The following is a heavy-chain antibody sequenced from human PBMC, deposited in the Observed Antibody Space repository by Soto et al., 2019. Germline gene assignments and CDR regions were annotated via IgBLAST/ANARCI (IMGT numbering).Heavy chain of an antibody. D-gene: IGHD1-26*01. V-gene: IGHV5-51*01. CDR3: ARIGGIVDTGTWIQ. J-gene: IGHJ4*02. CDR1: GYRFSTYW. CDR2: IYPGDSDT. Sequence: GESLKISCKASGYRFSTYWIGWVRQRPGKGPEWMAIIYPGDSDTRENPSFQGQVTISADKSSNTVHLQWRSLKASDTAIYYCARIGGIVDTGTWIQWGQGTTVTVSS.